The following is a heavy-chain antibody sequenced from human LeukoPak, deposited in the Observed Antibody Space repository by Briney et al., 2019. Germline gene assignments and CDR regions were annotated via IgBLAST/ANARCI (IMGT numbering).Heavy chain of an antibody. D-gene: IGHD5-24*01. J-gene: IGHJ4*02. Sequence: SQTLSLTCAVSGDSVASNSATWNWIRQSPSRGLEWLGRTYYTSKWFNEYATSVKSRITLSPDTSKNQFSLHLNSVTPEDTAVYYCARQFKGNFDLWGQGTLVTVSS. CDR3: ARQFKGNFDL. CDR2: TYYTSKWFN. V-gene: IGHV6-1*01. CDR1: GDSVASNSAT.